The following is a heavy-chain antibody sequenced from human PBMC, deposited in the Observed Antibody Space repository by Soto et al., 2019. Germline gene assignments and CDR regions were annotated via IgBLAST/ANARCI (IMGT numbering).Heavy chain of an antibody. Sequence: EVQLVESGGDLVQPGGSLRLSCAASGFTFSGHWMHWVRQAPGKGLEWVSRINTDGGSPAYADSVKGRFTISRDNAKNTLYLQMKGLRAEDTAVYYCAREGGYCSRTSCGRRALDTWGQGTTVTVS. V-gene: IGHV3-74*03. CDR2: INTDGGSP. CDR1: GFTFSGHW. J-gene: IGHJ3*02. CDR3: AREGGYCSRTSCGRRALDT. D-gene: IGHD2-2*01.